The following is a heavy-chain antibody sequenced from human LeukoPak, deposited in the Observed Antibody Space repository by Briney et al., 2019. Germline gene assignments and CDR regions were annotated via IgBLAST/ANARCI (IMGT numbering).Heavy chain of an antibody. CDR3: ARAVAVSVGRYYGMDV. D-gene: IGHD4-17*01. Sequence: GGSLRLSCEASGFTFSSHGMHWVRQAPGKGLEWVAVIWYDGSYKYYADSVKGRFTISRDNARNSVYLQVNSLSADDTAVYYCARAVAVSVGRYYGMDVWGQGTTVTVSS. CDR2: IWYDGSYK. J-gene: IGHJ6*02. CDR1: GFTFSSHG. V-gene: IGHV3-33*08.